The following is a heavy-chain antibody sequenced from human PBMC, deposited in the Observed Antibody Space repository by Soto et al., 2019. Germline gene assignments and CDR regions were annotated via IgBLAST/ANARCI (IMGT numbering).Heavy chain of an antibody. CDR2: FYYSENT. CDR1: GGSISSYY. J-gene: IGHJ6*02. CDR3: ARLNGYCISTNCHGYYGMDV. V-gene: IGHV4-39*01. Sequence: SETLSLTCAVSGGSISSYYWSWIRQPPGKGLEWIGTFYYSENTYYNPSLMSRVTISVDTSKNEFSLRLSSVTAADTAVYYCARLNGYCISTNCHGYYGMDVWGQGTTVTVSS. D-gene: IGHD2-2*03.